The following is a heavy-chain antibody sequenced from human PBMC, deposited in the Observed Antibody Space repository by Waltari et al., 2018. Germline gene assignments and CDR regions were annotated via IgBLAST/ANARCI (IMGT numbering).Heavy chain of an antibody. Sequence: QVQLVESGGGVVQPGRSLSLSCAASGFTFRSYAMPWVRQAPGKGLEWVAVISYDGSNKYYADSVKGRFTISRDNSKNTLYLQMNSLRAEDTAVYYCVDYGDYVGYWGQGTLVTVSS. CDR1: GFTFRSYA. CDR3: VDYGDYVGY. J-gene: IGHJ4*02. CDR2: ISYDGSNK. V-gene: IGHV3-30-3*01. D-gene: IGHD4-17*01.